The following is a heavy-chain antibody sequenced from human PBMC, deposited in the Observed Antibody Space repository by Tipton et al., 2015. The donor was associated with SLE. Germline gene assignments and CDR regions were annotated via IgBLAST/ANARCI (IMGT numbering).Heavy chain of an antibody. V-gene: IGHV4-34*01. D-gene: IGHD2/OR15-2a*01. CDR2: INHSGST. CDR1: GGSFSGYY. J-gene: IGHJ4*02. Sequence: TLSLTCAVYGGSFSGYYWNWIRQPPGKGLEWIGEINHSGSTNYNPSLKSRVTISIDTSKNQFSLKLSSVTAADTAVYYCARGPFLSDRGRSLDYWGQGTLVTVSS. CDR3: ARGPFLSDRGRSLDY.